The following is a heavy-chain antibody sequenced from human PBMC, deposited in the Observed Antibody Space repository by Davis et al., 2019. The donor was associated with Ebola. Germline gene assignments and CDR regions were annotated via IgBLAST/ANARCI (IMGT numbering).Heavy chain of an antibody. J-gene: IGHJ3*01. CDR3: AKDTSNIWFDA. D-gene: IGHD2/OR15-2a*01. V-gene: IGHV3-9*01. CDR2: ISWHTVKT. CDR1: GFTFGDYA. Sequence: SLKISCEASGFTFGDYAMHWVRQPPGQGLEWVASISWHTVKTGYSDSVKGRFTIFRDNSKNSLYLQMSNLRAEDTALYYCAKDTSNIWFDAWGQGTTVTVSS.